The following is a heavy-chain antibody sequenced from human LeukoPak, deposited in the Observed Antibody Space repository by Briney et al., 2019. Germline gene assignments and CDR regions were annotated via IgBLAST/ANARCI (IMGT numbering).Heavy chain of an antibody. J-gene: IGHJ5*02. CDR2: ISADSATT. D-gene: IGHD6-13*01. Sequence: GGSLRLSCAASGFNFGSYSMTWVRQAPGKGLEWVSVISADSATTFYADSVKGRFTISRDNAKNSLYLQMNSLRAEDTAVYYCARASAAGRFDPWGQGTLVTVSS. CDR3: ARASAAGRFDP. CDR1: GFNFGSYS. V-gene: IGHV3-23*01.